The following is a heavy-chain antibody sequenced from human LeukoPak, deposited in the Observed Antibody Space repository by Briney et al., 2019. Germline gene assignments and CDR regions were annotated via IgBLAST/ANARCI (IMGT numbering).Heavy chain of an antibody. J-gene: IGHJ4*02. CDR3: ARDHDSSSCPYFDY. CDR2: ISSSSSTI. CDR1: GFTFSSYE. Sequence: QPGGSLRLSCAASGFTFSSYEMNWVRQAPGKGLEWVSYISSSSSTIYYADSVKGRFTISRDNARNSLYLQMNSLRAEDTAVYYCARDHDSSSCPYFDYWGQGTLVTVSS. V-gene: IGHV3-48*01. D-gene: IGHD6-13*01.